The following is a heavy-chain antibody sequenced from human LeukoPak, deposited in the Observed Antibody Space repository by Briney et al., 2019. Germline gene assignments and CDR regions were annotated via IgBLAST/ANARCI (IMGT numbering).Heavy chain of an antibody. CDR1: GGSFSGYY. Sequence: SETLSLTCAVYGGSFSGYYWSWIRQPPGKGLEWIGEINHSGSTNYNPSLKSRVTISVDTSKNQFSLKLSSVTAADTAVYYCATTFYYYGSGSFWFDPWGQGTLVTVSS. V-gene: IGHV4-34*01. CDR2: INHSGST. CDR3: ATTFYYYGSGSFWFDP. D-gene: IGHD3-10*01. J-gene: IGHJ5*02.